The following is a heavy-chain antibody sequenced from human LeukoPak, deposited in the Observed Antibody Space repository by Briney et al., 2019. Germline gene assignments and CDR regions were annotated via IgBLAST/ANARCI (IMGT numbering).Heavy chain of an antibody. CDR2: ISSRGNT. Sequence: SQTLSLTCTVSGGSMSSGGDYWTWIPQHPGKGLEWIGYISSRGNTYYNPSLKSRLTISLDTSKSQFSLQLNSATAADTAVYYCARGPSFGSSSRFDSWGQGTLVTVSS. D-gene: IGHD6-6*01. V-gene: IGHV4-31*03. CDR3: ARGPSFGSSSRFDS. CDR1: GGSMSSGGDY. J-gene: IGHJ4*02.